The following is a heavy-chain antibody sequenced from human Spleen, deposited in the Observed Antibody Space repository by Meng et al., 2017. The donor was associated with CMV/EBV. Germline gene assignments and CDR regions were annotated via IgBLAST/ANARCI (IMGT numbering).Heavy chain of an antibody. CDR1: GFTFSSYS. J-gene: IGHJ5*02. V-gene: IGHV3-21*01. Sequence: GESLKISCAASGFTFSSYSMSWVRQAPGKGLEWVSSISSSSSYIYYADSVKGRFTISRDNAKNSLYLQMNSLRAEDTAVYYCAREAVLRFLEWASRDWFDPWGQGTLVTVSS. D-gene: IGHD3-3*01. CDR2: ISSSSSYI. CDR3: AREAVLRFLEWASRDWFDP.